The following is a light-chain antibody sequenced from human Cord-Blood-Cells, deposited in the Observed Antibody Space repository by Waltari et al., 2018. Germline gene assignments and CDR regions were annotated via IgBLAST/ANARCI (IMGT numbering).Light chain of an antibody. CDR1: SSDVGGYNY. J-gene: IGLJ2*01. Sequence: QSALTQPASVSGSPGQSITISFTGTSSDVGGYNYVSWYQQHPGKAPKLMIYDVSKRPSGVSNRFSGSKSGNTASLTISGLQAEDEADYYCSSYTSSSVVFGGGTKLTVL. CDR2: DVS. V-gene: IGLV2-14*01. CDR3: SSYTSSSVV.